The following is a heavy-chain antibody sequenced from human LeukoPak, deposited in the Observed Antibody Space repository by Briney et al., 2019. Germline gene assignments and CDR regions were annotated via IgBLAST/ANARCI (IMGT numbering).Heavy chain of an antibody. V-gene: IGHV3-30*18. J-gene: IGHJ4*02. CDR1: GFTFSSYG. CDR3: AKGFHYYDSSGYYGY. Sequence: GGSLRLSCAASGFTFSSYGMHWVRQAPGKGLEWVAVISYDGSNKLYADSGKGRFTISRDNSKNTLYLQMNSLRAEDTAVYYCAKGFHYYDSSGYYGYWGQGTLVTVSS. D-gene: IGHD3-22*01. CDR2: ISYDGSNK.